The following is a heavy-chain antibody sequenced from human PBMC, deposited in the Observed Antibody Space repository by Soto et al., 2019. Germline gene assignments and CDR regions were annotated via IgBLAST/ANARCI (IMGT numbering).Heavy chain of an antibody. CDR1: GGSINSGGYY. V-gene: IGHV4-31*03. D-gene: IGHD2-21*01. CDR3: ASFSYPVSVGFES. Sequence: SETLSLTCSVSGGSINSGGYYWNWIRQFPGKGLDWIGYVSYSGSTYYNPSFKSRLTIAVDTSKNQFSLKLSSVTAADTAVYYCASFSYPVSVGFESWGQGMLVTVSS. CDR2: VSYSGST. J-gene: IGHJ4*02.